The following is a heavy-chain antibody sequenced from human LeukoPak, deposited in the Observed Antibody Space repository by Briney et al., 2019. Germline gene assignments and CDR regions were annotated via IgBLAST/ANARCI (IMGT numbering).Heavy chain of an antibody. J-gene: IGHJ4*02. CDR1: GFTFSSYA. V-gene: IGHV3-30-3*01. Sequence: GTSLRLSCAASGFTFSSYAIHWVRQAPGKGLEWVSVISYDGNNKFYTDSVKGRFTISRDNSKNTLSLQMNSLRAEDTAVYYCARGSYSSNYFSHVDFWGRGTLVTVSS. CDR2: ISYDGNNK. CDR3: ARGSYSSNYFSHVDF. D-gene: IGHD3-22*01.